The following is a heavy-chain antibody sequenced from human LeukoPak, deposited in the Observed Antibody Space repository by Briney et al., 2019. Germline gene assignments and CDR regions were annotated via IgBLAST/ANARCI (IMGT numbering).Heavy chain of an antibody. CDR2: IYYSGST. D-gene: IGHD5-18*01. V-gene: IGHV4-39*01. Sequence: PSETLSLTCTVSGGSISSSSYYWGWIRQPPGKGLEWMGSIYYSGSTYYNLSLKSRVTISVDTSKSHFSLTLSSVTAADTAVYYCARHYSPVARNWFDPWGQGTLVIVSS. J-gene: IGHJ5*02. CDR3: ARHYSPVARNWFDP. CDR1: GGSISSSSYY.